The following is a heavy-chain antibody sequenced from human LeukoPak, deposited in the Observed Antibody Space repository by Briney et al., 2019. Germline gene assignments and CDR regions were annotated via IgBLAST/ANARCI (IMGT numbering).Heavy chain of an antibody. V-gene: IGHV4-34*01. CDR3: ARAVAARDDDAFDI. J-gene: IGHJ3*02. CDR1: GGSFSGYY. Sequence: SETLSLTCAVYGGSFSGYYWSWLRQPPGKGLEWIGEINHSGSTNYNPSLKSRVTISVDTSKNQFSLKLSSVTAADTAVYYCARAVAARDDDAFDIWGQGTMVTVSS. D-gene: IGHD6-19*01. CDR2: INHSGST.